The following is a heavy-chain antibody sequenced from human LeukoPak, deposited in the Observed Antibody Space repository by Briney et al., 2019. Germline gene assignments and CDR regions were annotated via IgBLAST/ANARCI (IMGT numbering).Heavy chain of an antibody. CDR3: ARDSIVVVPAAMGYYYYYYYMDV. J-gene: IGHJ6*03. CDR1: GFIFSGYG. Sequence: HPGGSLRLSCAASGFIFSGYGIHWVRQAPGKGLEWVAVIWYDGNNKFYADSVKGRFTISRDNSKNTLYLQMNSLRAEDTAVYYCARDSIVVVPAAMGYYYYYYYMDVWGKGPRSPSP. V-gene: IGHV3-33*01. CDR2: IWYDGNNK. D-gene: IGHD2-2*01.